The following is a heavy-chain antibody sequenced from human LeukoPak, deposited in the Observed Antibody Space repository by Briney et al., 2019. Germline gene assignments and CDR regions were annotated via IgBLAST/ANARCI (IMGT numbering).Heavy chain of an antibody. J-gene: IGHJ4*02. CDR3: ARDIVYCSSTSCYTGGGDY. V-gene: IGHV1-2*02. Sequence: GASVKVSCKASGYTFTGYYMHWVRQAPGQGLEWMGWINPNSGGTNYAQKFQGRVTMTRDTSISTAYMELSRLRSDDTAVYYCARDIVYCSSTSCYTGGGDYWGQGTLATVSS. CDR2: INPNSGGT. D-gene: IGHD2-2*02. CDR1: GYTFTGYY.